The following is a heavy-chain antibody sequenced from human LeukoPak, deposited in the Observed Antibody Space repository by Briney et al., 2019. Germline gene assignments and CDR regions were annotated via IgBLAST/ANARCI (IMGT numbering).Heavy chain of an antibody. D-gene: IGHD6-13*01. CDR3: ARGGSSWLGDY. V-gene: IGHV3-74*01. CDR1: GFTLSSYW. J-gene: IGHJ4*02. CDR2: INSDGSST. Sequence: GGSLRLSCAASGFTLSSYWMHWVRQAPGKGLVWVSRINSDGSSTSYADSVKGRFTISRDNAKNTLYLQMNSLRAEDTAVYYCARGGSSWLGDYWGQGTLVTVSS.